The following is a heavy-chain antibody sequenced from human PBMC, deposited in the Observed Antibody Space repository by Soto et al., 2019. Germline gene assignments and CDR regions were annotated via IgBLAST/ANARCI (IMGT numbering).Heavy chain of an antibody. CDR2: ISHGSSYI. CDR3: ARVNRHYLLHPPFDL. J-gene: IGHJ4*02. CDR1: GFSFSRYG. Sequence: EVQRVESGGGLVKPGGSLRLSCAASGFSFSRYGIHWVLQAPGKGLEWVSSISHGSSYIYYADSVRGRCTISRDNANNSVSLHMSSLSAEKTAVYFFARVNRHYLLHPPFDLWGQGTLVTVSS. D-gene: IGHD2-15*01. V-gene: IGHV3-21*06.